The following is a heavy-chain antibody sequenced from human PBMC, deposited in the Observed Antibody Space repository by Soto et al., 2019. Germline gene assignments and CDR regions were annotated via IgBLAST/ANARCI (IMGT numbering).Heavy chain of an antibody. Sequence: AGSLRPSCAASGVPFRSYAMHWVRQDKGKGLEWVAVISYDGSNKYYAASVKGRFTISRDNSKNTLYLQMNSLRAEDTAVYYCARDLSGYYYSGMACWGQGTKVTFS. CDR3: ARDLSGYYYSGMAC. V-gene: IGHV3-30-3*01. CDR1: GVPFRSYA. CDR2: ISYDGSNK. D-gene: IGHD3-10*01. J-gene: IGHJ6*02.